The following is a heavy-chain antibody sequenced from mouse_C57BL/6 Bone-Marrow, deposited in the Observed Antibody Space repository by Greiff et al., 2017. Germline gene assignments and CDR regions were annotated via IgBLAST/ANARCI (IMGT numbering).Heavy chain of an antibody. CDR1: GYSITSGYY. Sequence: EVQRVESGPGLVKPSQSLSLTCSVTGYSITSGYYWNWIRQFPGNKLEWMGYISYDGSNNYNPSLKNRISITRDTSKNQFFLKLNSVTTEDTATYYCARVDYDPFAYWGQGTLVTVSA. CDR3: ARVDYDPFAY. CDR2: ISYDGSN. V-gene: IGHV3-6*01. D-gene: IGHD2-4*01. J-gene: IGHJ3*01.